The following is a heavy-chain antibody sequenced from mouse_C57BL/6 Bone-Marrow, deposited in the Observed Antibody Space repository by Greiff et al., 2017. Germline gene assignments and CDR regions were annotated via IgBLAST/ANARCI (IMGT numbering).Heavy chain of an antibody. J-gene: IGHJ4*01. CDR3: VRVSDYDGGYAMDY. CDR1: GFTFNTYA. D-gene: IGHD2-4*01. CDR2: IRSKSSNYAT. Sequence: DVKLQESGGGLVQPKGSLKLSCAASGFTFNTYAMHWVRQAPGKGLEWVARIRSKSSNYATYYADSVKDRFTISRDDSQSMLYLQMNNLKTEDTAMYYCVRVSDYDGGYAMDYWGQGTSVTVSS. V-gene: IGHV10-3*01.